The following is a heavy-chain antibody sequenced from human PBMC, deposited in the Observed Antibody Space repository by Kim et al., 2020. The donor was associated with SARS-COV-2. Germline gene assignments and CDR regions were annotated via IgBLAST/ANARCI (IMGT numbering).Heavy chain of an antibody. V-gene: IGHV3-74*01. Sequence: SKSYPDTVKGRFTISRDNAENKRYLQMNSLGAEDTAVYYCARAYGMDVWGQGTTVTVSS. CDR3: ARAYGMDV. J-gene: IGHJ6*02. CDR2: SK.